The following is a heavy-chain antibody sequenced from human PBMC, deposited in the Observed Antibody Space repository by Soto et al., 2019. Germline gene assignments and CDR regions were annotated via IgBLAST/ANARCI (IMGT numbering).Heavy chain of an antibody. CDR2: IWYDGSHK. Sequence: GGSLRLSCAASGLTFSHYGIHWVRQAPGKGLEWVAVIWYDGSHKYYADSVKGRFTVSRDQSKNTVYLQMNSLGVEDTAVYYCARDGGSRSCRRCDYWGQGTLVTISS. D-gene: IGHD6-6*01. CDR3: ARDGGSRSCRRCDY. V-gene: IGHV3-33*01. J-gene: IGHJ4*02. CDR1: GLTFSHYG.